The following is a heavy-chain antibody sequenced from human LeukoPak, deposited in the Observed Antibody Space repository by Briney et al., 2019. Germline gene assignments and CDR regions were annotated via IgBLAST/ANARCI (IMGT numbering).Heavy chain of an antibody. CDR2: IKQDGSEK. D-gene: IGHD3-10*01. CDR1: GFTFSSYW. V-gene: IGHV3-7*03. CDR3: ARDQPFGSY. J-gene: IGHJ4*02. Sequence: GGSLRLSCAASGFTFSSYWISWVRQAPGKGLEWVANIKQDGSEKNYVDSVKGRFTISRDNGKNSLYLQMNSQRAEDTALYYCARDQPFGSYWGQGTLVTVSS.